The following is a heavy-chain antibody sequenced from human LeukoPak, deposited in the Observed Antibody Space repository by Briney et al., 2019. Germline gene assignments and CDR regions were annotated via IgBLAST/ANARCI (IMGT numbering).Heavy chain of an antibody. CDR3: ARVQRGYYYMDV. CDR1: GGSISSYY. Sequence: SETLSLTCTVSGGSISSYYWSWIRQPPGKGLEWIGYIYYSGSTNYNPSLKSRVTISVDPSKNQFSLKLSSVTAADTAAYYCARVQRGYYYMDVWGKGTTVTISS. J-gene: IGHJ6*03. V-gene: IGHV4-59*01. CDR2: IYYSGST.